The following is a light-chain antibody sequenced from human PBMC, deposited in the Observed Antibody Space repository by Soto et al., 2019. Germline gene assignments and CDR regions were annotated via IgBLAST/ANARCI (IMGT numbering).Light chain of an antibody. J-gene: IGKJ1*01. CDR2: DAS. V-gene: IGKV1-5*01. Sequence: DIPMTQSPSTLSASVGDRVTITCRASQSISSWLAWYQQKPGKAPKLLIYDASSLESGVPSRFSGSGSGTEFTLTFSSLQPDDFATYYCQQYNSYSWTFGQGTKVEIK. CDR3: QQYNSYSWT. CDR1: QSISSW.